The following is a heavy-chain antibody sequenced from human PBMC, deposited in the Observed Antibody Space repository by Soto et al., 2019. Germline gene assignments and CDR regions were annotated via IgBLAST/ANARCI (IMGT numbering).Heavy chain of an antibody. CDR3: AKSNRGAYDTPDF. CDR1: GFSLNDYG. V-gene: IGHV3-30*18. CDR2: ISYDGRNK. J-gene: IGHJ4*02. Sequence: QVQLVESGGGVVQPGRSLRLSCAASGFSLNDYGMHWVRQPPGKGLEWVADISYDGRNKYYTDSVRGRFTISRDISKGTLYLQMNSLRPEDTAVYYGAKSNRGAYDTPDFWGQGTPVPVSP. D-gene: IGHD3-22*01.